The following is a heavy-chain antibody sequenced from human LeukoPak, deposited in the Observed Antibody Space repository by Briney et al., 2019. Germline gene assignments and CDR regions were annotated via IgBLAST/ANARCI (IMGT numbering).Heavy chain of an antibody. Sequence: GASVKVSCKASGGTFSSYAISWVRQAPGQGLEWMGGIIPIFGTANYAQKFQGRVTITADESTSTAYMELSSLRSEDTALYYCARDLHRLQQWLTSGYWGQEARVTVSS. CDR2: IIPIFGTA. D-gene: IGHD5-18*01. CDR3: ARDLHRLQQWLTSGY. J-gene: IGHJ4*02. V-gene: IGHV1-69*13. CDR1: GGTFSSYA.